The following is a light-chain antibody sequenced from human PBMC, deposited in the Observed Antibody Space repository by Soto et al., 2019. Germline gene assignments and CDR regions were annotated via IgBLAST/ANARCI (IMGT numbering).Light chain of an antibody. J-gene: IGKJ2*01. V-gene: IGKV1-5*03. CDR3: QQYNSYSNT. CDR1: RRISSW. Sequence: DIQITQSLSTRSASVGARVTIPCRAIRRISSWWAWYQQKPGKAPRLLIYMASSLESGVPARFSGSGSGTEFTLTISSLQPDDFATYYCQQYNSYSNTFGQGTKLEIK. CDR2: MAS.